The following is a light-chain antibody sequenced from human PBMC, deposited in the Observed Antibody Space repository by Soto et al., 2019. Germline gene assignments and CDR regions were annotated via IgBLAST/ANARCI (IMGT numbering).Light chain of an antibody. CDR1: QSVSSN. V-gene: IGKV3-15*01. J-gene: IGKJ4*01. Sequence: EIVMTQSPATLSVSPGERATLSCRASQSVSSNLAWYQQKPGQAPRLLIYGASTRATGIPARFSGSGSGTEFTFTISILQSEDFAVYYCQQYNNWPLTFGGGTKVDIK. CDR2: GAS. CDR3: QQYNNWPLT.